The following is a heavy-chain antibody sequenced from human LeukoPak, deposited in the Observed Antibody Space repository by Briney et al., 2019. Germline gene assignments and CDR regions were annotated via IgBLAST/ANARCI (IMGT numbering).Heavy chain of an antibody. CDR1: GGSISSGSYS. CDR3: ARGGGGEFGEYDVFDY. D-gene: IGHD3-10*01. CDR2: IYHSGRT. J-gene: IGHJ4*02. V-gene: IGHV4-30-2*01. Sequence: PSETLSLTCAVSGGSISSGSYSWSWIRQPPGKGLEWIGYIYHSGRTYYNPSLKSRVTISIDRSKTRFSLGLSSVTAADTAVYYCARGGGGEFGEYDVFDYWGQGTLVTVSS.